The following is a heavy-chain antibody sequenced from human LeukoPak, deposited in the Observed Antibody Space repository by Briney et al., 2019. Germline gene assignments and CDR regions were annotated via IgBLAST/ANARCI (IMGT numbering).Heavy chain of an antibody. CDR2: IIPIFGTA. D-gene: IGHD3-22*01. V-gene: IGHV1-69*05. J-gene: IGHJ1*01. CDR1: GGTFSSYA. CDR3: ARDSHYYDSSGYWFEH. Sequence: SVKVSCKASGGTFSSYAISWVRQAPGQGLEWMGRIIPIFGTANYAQKFQGRVTITTDESTSTAYMELSSLRSEDTAVHYCARDSHYYDSSGYWFEHWGQGTLVTVSS.